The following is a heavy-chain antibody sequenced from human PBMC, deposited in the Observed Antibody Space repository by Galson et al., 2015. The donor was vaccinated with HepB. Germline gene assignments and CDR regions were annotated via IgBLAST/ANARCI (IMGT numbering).Heavy chain of an antibody. Sequence: SLRLSCAASGFTFSSYGMHWVRQAPGKGLEWVAFIRYDGSNKYYADSVKGRFTISRDNSKNTLYLQMNSLRAEDTAVYYCAKDGLDRSDFDWLLVYWGQGTLVTVSS. CDR2: IRYDGSNK. D-gene: IGHD3-9*01. V-gene: IGHV3-30*02. CDR3: AKDGLDRSDFDWLLVY. CDR1: GFTFSSYG. J-gene: IGHJ4*02.